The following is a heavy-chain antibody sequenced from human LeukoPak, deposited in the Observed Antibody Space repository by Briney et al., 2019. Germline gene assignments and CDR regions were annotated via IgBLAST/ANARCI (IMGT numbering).Heavy chain of an antibody. CDR1: GYTFTSYG. CDR3: AKSSTSRKGNWFDP. V-gene: IGHV1-69*05. D-gene: IGHD2-2*01. CDR2: IIPIFGTA. J-gene: IGHJ5*02. Sequence: EASVKVSCKASGYTFTSYGISWVRQAPGQGLEWLGGIIPIFGTANYAQKFQGRVTITTDESTSTAYMELSSLRSEDTAVYYCAKSSTSRKGNWFDPWGQGTLVTVSS.